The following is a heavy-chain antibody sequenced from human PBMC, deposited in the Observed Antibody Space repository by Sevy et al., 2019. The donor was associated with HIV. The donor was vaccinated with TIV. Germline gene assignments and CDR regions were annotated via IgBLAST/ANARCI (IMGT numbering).Heavy chain of an antibody. CDR1: GFTFSNYR. J-gene: IGHJ4*02. Sequence: GGSLRLSCAASGFTFSNYRMHWVRQVPGEGLEWVAIVFSDGDNKYYADSVKGRFIISRDNSKNSLYLQMNRLVADDTAVYYCGRESPGLGEPYLDYWGQGMLVTVSS. V-gene: IGHV3-30-3*01. CDR2: VFSDGDNK. CDR3: GRESPGLGEPYLDY. D-gene: IGHD3-16*01.